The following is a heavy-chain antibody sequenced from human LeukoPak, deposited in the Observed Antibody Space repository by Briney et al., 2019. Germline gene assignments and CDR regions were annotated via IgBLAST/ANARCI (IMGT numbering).Heavy chain of an antibody. J-gene: IGHJ3*02. CDR3: ARYCNSASCSDFKGAFDI. V-gene: IGHV4-4*07. CDR2: VHSTGST. D-gene: IGHD2-2*01. CDR1: GGFLTTHY. Sequence: SETLSLTCTVSGGFLTTHYWAWVRQPAGRGLEWIGRVHSTGSTNYSPYFESRVSMSVDTSKNQLSLRLTSVTVADSAMYYCARYCNSASCSDFKGAFDIWGHGTMATVSS.